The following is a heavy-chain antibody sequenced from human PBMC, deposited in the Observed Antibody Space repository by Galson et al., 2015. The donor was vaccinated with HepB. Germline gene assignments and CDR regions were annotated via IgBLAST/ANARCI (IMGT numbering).Heavy chain of an antibody. V-gene: IGHV3-33*01. CDR1: GFAFTTHG. CDR2: LWYDGNRK. Sequence: SLRLSCAASGFAFTTHGMHWVRQAPGKGLEWVAVLWYDGNRKAYVDSVKGRFDTSVSTAYLQISSLKAEDTAVYYCARAYYGNYYYMDVWGKGTTVTVSS. D-gene: IGHD3-3*01. CDR3: ARAYYGNYYYMDV. J-gene: IGHJ6*03.